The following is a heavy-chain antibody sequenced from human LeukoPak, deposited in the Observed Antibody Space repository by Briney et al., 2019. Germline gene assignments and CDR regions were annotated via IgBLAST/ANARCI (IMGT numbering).Heavy chain of an antibody. D-gene: IGHD3-22*01. V-gene: IGHV4-59*01. CDR1: GGSISSYY. CDR3: ARGPQGQNYYDSSGPFDY. CDR2: IYYSGST. J-gene: IGHJ4*02. Sequence: SETLSLTCTVSGGSISSYYWSWIRQPPGKGLEWIGYIYYSGSTNYNPSLKSRVTISVDTSKNQFSLKLSSVTAADTAVYYCARGPQGQNYYDSSGPFDYWGQGTLVTVSS.